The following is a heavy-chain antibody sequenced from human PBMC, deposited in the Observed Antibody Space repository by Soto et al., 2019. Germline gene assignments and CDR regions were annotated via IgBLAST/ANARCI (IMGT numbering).Heavy chain of an antibody. V-gene: IGHV1-2*02. CDR1: GSQFTAYY. D-gene: IGHD2-2*01. Sequence: XSVKVACTASGSQFTAYYRHWVRQAPGQGLEWMGWINPGSGATSYAQTFQGRVTMTRDTSLNTVYMEVTSLRPDDTAVYYCARISKGYCSDTSCYSWLDSWGQGTLVTVSS. CDR3: ARISKGYCSDTSCYSWLDS. CDR2: INPGSGAT. J-gene: IGHJ4*02.